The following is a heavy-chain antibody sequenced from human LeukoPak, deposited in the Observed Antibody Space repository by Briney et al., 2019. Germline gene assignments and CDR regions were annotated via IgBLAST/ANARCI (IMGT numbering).Heavy chain of an antibody. D-gene: IGHD3-22*01. J-gene: IGHJ6*02. CDR1: GYTFTSYY. CDR2: INPSGGST. V-gene: IGHV1-46*01. Sequence: ASVKVSCKASGYTFTSYYMHWVRQAPGQGLEWMGIINPSGGSTSYAQKFQGRDTMTRDTSTSTVYMELSSLRSEDTAVYYCALAGDSSGYNYGMDVWGQGTTVTVSS. CDR3: ALAGDSSGYNYGMDV.